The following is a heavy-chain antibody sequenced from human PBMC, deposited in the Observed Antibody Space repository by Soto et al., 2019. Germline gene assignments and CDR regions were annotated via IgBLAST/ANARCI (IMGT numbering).Heavy chain of an antibody. Sequence: SGPTLVNPTQTLTLTCTFSGFSLSTSGVGVGWIRQPPGKALEWLSLIYWDDDKRYSPSLRSRLTISKDTSKNQVVLTMTNMDPVDTATYYCIQSRCGGDCLQSYASHYYYGMDVWGQGTTVTVSS. CDR3: IQSRCGGDCLQSYASHYYYGMDV. CDR1: GFSLSTSGVG. D-gene: IGHD2-21*02. V-gene: IGHV2-5*02. J-gene: IGHJ6*02. CDR2: IYWDDDK.